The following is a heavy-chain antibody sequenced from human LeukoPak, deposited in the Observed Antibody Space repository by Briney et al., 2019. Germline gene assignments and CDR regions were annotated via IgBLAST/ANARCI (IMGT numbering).Heavy chain of an antibody. D-gene: IGHD3-3*01. Sequence: PGGSLRLSCAASGFTFSSYAMSWVRQAPGKGLEWVSAISGRGGSTYYADSVKGRFTMSRDNSKNTLYLQMNSLRAEDTGVYYCAKDGGLRFLEWLITNMEDWGKGTTVTVSS. J-gene: IGHJ6*03. CDR1: GFTFSSYA. CDR3: AKDGGLRFLEWLITNMED. CDR2: ISGRGGST. V-gene: IGHV3-23*01.